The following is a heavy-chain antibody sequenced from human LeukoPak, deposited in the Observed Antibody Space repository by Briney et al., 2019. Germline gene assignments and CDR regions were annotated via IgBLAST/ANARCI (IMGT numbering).Heavy chain of an antibody. CDR2: INPSGGST. CDR1: GYTFTSYY. Sequence: APVKVSCKASGYTFTSYYMHWGRQAPGQGLEWMGIINPSGGSTSYAQRFQGRVTMSRDTSTSTVYMELSSLRSEDTAVYYCARVLDSSGYTFDYWGQGTLVTVSS. J-gene: IGHJ4*02. V-gene: IGHV1-46*01. D-gene: IGHD3-22*01. CDR3: ARVLDSSGYTFDY.